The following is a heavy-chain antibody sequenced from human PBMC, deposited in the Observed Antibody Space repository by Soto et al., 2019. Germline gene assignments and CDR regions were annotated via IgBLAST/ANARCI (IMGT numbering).Heavy chain of an antibody. D-gene: IGHD5-18*01. V-gene: IGHV4-4*07. Sequence: SETLSLTCTVSTDSITSYYWSWFRQPAGKGLEWIGRIYTTGNTNYNPSLKSRVTMSLDTSKNQFSLKLSSVTAADTAVYYCARGSRDGYKLWRQGILVTVSS. J-gene: IGHJ4*01. CDR2: IYTTGNT. CDR1: TDSITSYY. CDR3: ARGSRDGYKL.